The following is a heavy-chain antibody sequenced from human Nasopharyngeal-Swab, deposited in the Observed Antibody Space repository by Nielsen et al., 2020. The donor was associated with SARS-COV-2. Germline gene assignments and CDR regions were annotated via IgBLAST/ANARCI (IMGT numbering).Heavy chain of an antibody. Sequence: SETLSLTSTVSGDSISSSSDYWGWLRQPPGKGLEWIGSMYYSGSTYYNASLKSRVTISVDTSKNQFSLKLSSVTAADTAVYYCARQGGGSYYDNWFDPWGQGTLVTVSS. V-gene: IGHV4-39*01. D-gene: IGHD1-26*01. J-gene: IGHJ5*02. CDR2: MYYSGST. CDR3: ARQGGGSYYDNWFDP. CDR1: GDSISSSSDY.